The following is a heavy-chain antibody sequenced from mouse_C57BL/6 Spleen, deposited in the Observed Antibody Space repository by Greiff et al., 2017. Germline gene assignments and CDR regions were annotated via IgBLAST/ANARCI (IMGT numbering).Heavy chain of an antibody. D-gene: IGHD1-1*01. CDR2: IDPSDSYT. CDR3: GLYYYGSSLYYYAMDY. Sequence: QVQLQQPGAELVRPGTSVKLSCKASGYTFTSYWMHWVKQRPGQGLEWIGVIDPSDSYTNYTHKFKGQATLTVDTSSSTAYMQLSSLTSEDSAVYYCGLYYYGSSLYYYAMDYWGQGTSVTVSS. CDR1: GYTFTSYW. J-gene: IGHJ4*01. V-gene: IGHV1-59*01.